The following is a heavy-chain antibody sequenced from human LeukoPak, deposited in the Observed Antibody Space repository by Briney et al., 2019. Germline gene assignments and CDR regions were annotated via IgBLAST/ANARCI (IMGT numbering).Heavy chain of an antibody. CDR1: GYSLADYY. Sequence: ASVKVSCKASGYSLADYYIHWVRQAPGQGLEWMGWIKPDSGDTRSAQKFQGRVTMTRDTSISTAYMELSRLRYDDTAVYYCATNILVRDIINWFDPWGQGTLVTVSS. V-gene: IGHV1-2*02. D-gene: IGHD3-10*01. J-gene: IGHJ5*02. CDR2: IKPDSGDT. CDR3: ATNILVRDIINWFDP.